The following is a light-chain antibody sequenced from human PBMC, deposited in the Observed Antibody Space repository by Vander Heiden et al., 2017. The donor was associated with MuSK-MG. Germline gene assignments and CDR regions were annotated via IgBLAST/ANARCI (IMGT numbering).Light chain of an antibody. CDR2: WAS. V-gene: IGKV4-1*01. Sequence: DIVMTQSPDSLAVSLGERATINCKSSQSVFYSPNNANYLAWYQQKPGQSPKLLIYWASNREYGVPDRFWGRGYGTDFTLTSNSRQAEDVAVYYGQQDYTTHTFGGGTKVEIK. CDR1: QSVFYSPNNANY. CDR3: QQDYTTHT. J-gene: IGKJ4*01.